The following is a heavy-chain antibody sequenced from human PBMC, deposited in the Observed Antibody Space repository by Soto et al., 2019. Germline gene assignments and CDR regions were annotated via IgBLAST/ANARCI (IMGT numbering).Heavy chain of an antibody. V-gene: IGHV1-69*02. CDR3: ARTRGVAVAGRTLVMDV. CDR2: IIPILGIA. D-gene: IGHD6-19*01. Sequence: QVQLVQSGAEVKKPGSSVKVSCKASGGTFSSYTISWVRQAPGQGLEWMGRIIPILGIANYAQKFQGRVTTTADKSTSTADMGRSSLRSEDTAVYYCARTRGVAVAGRTLVMDVWGQGTTVTVSS. CDR1: GGTFSSYT. J-gene: IGHJ6*02.